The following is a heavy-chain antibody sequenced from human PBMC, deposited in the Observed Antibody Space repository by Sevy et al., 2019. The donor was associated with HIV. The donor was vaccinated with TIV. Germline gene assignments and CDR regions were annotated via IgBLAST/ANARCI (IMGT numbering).Heavy chain of an antibody. V-gene: IGHV4-59*01. CDR3: ARPPPVRSGDDSLNWFDP. CDR1: GGPISSYY. CDR2: IHYSGST. Sequence: SETLSLTCSVSGGPISSYYWSWIRQPPGKRLEWIGYIHYSGSTNYNPSLNSRLTISVDTSKNQFSLRLASVTAADTAGYYCARPPPVRSGDDSLNWFDPWGQGILVTVSS. D-gene: IGHD5-12*01. J-gene: IGHJ5*02.